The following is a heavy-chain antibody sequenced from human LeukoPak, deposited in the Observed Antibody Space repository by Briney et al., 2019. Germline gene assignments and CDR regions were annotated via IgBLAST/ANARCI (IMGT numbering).Heavy chain of an antibody. CDR1: GASISSSTYY. V-gene: IGHV4-39*01. CDR2: TYYTGST. D-gene: IGHD6-6*01. CDR3: ARAGGISARPYNWFDP. J-gene: IGHJ5*02. Sequence: KPSETLSLTCTVSGASISSSTYYWGWIRHPPGKGLEWIGSTYYTGSTYYNPSLTSRVTMSVDTSKSQFSLRLSSVTAADSALYYCARAGGISARPYNWFDPWGQGTLVIVSS.